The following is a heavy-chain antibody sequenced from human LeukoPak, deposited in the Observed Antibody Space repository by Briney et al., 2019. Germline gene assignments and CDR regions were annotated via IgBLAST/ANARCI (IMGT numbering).Heavy chain of an antibody. J-gene: IGHJ5*02. Sequence: GGSLRLSCAASGFTFDSYAMSWVRQAPGKGREWVSAVSCFGGTTYYAASAKGRFTISRDNSNNTVYLQMNSLRVGDTALYYCVKHVGSRWSNNRFDPWGQGTLVTVS. V-gene: IGHV3-23*01. CDR1: GFTFDSYA. CDR2: VSCFGGTT. D-gene: IGHD6-13*01. CDR3: VKHVGSRWSNNRFDP.